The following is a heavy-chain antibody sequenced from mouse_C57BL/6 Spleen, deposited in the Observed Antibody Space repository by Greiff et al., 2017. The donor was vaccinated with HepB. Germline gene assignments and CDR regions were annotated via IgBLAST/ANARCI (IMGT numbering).Heavy chain of an antibody. D-gene: IGHD2-3*01. CDR2: INYDGSST. Sequence: EVKLVESEGGLVQPGSSMKLSCTASGFTFSDYYMAWVRQVPEKGLEWVANINYDGSSTYYLDSLKSRFIISRDNAKNILYLQMSSLKSEDTATYYCARYDDYGGYAMDYWGQGTSVTVSS. J-gene: IGHJ4*01. CDR1: GFTFSDYY. CDR3: ARYDDYGGYAMDY. V-gene: IGHV5-16*01.